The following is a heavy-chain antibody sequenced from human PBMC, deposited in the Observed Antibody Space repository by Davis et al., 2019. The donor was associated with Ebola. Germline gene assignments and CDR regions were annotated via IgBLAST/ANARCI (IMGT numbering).Heavy chain of an antibody. CDR3: VGWTTVTSNSESDY. CDR1: GGTFSSYA. CDR2: IIPIFGTA. D-gene: IGHD4-17*01. Sequence: AASVKVSCKASGGTFSSYAISWVRQAPGQGLEWMGGIIPIFGTANYAQKFQGRVTITADESTSTAYMELSSLRSEDTAVYYCVGWTTVTSNSESDYWGQGTLVTVSS. J-gene: IGHJ4*02. V-gene: IGHV1-69*13.